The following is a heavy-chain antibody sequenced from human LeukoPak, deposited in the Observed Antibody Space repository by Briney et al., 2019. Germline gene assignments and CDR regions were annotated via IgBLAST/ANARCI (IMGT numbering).Heavy chain of an antibody. J-gene: IGHJ6*03. CDR2: IWYDGSNK. V-gene: IGHV3-33*01. D-gene: IGHD5-24*01. Sequence: GGSLRLSCAASGFTFSSYGMHWVRQAPGKGLEWVAVIWYDGSNKYYADSVKGRFTISRDNSKNMLYLQMNSLRAEDTAVYYCARGQLGPYYYYYYYMDVWGKGTTVTVSS. CDR3: ARGQLGPYYYYYYYMDV. CDR1: GFTFSSYG.